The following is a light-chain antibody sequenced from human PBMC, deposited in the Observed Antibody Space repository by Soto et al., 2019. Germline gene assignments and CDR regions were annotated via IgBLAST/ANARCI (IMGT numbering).Light chain of an antibody. CDR2: AAS. J-gene: IGKJ1*01. V-gene: IGKV1-39*01. CDR1: QIISSY. CDR3: QQNYSTPT. Sequence: DIPMTQSPSSRSSSVGDRVTITCRASQIISSYLNLYQQKPGKAPKLLIYAASSLQSGVPSRFSGSGSGTDFPITSSRLQPEDFAYYCCQQNYSTPTFGQGTKLEIK.